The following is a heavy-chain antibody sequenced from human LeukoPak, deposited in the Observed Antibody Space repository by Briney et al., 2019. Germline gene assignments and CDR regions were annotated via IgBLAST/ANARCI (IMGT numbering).Heavy chain of an antibody. CDR3: ARGSFYYYDSSGYSTVYYFDY. V-gene: IGHV3-30-3*01. D-gene: IGHD3-22*01. J-gene: IGHJ4*02. Sequence: GGSLRLSCAASGFTFSSYAMHWVRQAPGKGPEWVAVISYDGSKKYYADSVKGRFTISRDNSKNTLYLQMNSLRAEDSAVYYCARGSFYYYDSSGYSTVYYFDYWGQGTLVTLSS. CDR2: ISYDGSKK. CDR1: GFTFSSYA.